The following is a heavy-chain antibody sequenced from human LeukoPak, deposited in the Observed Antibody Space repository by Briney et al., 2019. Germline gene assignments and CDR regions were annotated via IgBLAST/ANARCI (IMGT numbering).Heavy chain of an antibody. CDR3: ARDWDYGNWFDP. CDR1: GGSISSGGYY. V-gene: IGHV4-31*03. D-gene: IGHD4-17*01. Sequence: SETLSLTCTVSGGSISSGGYYWSWIRQHPGKGLEWIGYIYYSGSTYYNPSLKSRVTISVDTSKNQFSLKLSSVTAADTAVYYCARDWDYGNWFDPWGQGTLVTVSS. J-gene: IGHJ5*02. CDR2: IYYSGST.